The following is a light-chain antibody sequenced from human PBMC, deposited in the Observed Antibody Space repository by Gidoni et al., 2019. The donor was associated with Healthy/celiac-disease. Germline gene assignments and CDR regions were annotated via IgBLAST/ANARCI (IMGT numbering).Light chain of an antibody. CDR2: KAS. CDR3: QQYNSYPLT. J-gene: IGKJ4*01. V-gene: IGKV1-5*03. CDR1: QSISSW. Sequence: DIQMTQSPSTLSASVGDRVTITCRASQSISSWLAWYQQKPGKATKLLIYKASSLESGVPSRLSGSGSGTEFTLTISSLKTDDFANYYCQQYNSYPLTFGGGTKVEIK.